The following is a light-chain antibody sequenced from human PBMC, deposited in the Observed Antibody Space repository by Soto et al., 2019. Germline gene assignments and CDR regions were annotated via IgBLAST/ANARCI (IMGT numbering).Light chain of an antibody. J-gene: IGKJ3*01. CDR3: EQYYTHPPLFT. CDR2: WAS. V-gene: IGKV4-1*01. Sequence: DIVMTQSPDSLAVSLGERATINCKSSQSVFYSPNNKNYLAWYQQKPGQPPKLLLSWASTRESGVPDRFSGSGSGTDFALTISNLQSEDVAVYYCEQYYTHPPLFTFGPGTKVDIK. CDR1: QSVFYSPNNKNY.